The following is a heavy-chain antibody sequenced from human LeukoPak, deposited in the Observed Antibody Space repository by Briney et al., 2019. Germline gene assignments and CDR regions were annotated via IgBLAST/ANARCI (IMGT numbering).Heavy chain of an antibody. J-gene: IGHJ3*02. D-gene: IGHD3-22*01. CDR1: GFTFSSYR. V-gene: IGHV3-7*04. CDR2: IKQGESER. Sequence: PGGSLGLSCAASGFTFSSYRVNWVRQAPGKGLEWVASIKQGESERYYVDSVNGRFTISRDNAKNSLYLQMSSLRAEDTAVYYCARGDSSAFDIWGQGTMVTVSS. CDR3: ARGDSSAFDI.